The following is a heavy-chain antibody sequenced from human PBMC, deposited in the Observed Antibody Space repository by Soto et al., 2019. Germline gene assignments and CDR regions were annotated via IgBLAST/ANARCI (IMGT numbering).Heavy chain of an antibody. D-gene: IGHD3-22*01. Sequence: EVQLVESGGGLVQPGGSLRLSCAASGFTFSSYSMNWVRQAPGKGLEWVSYISSSSSTIYYADSVKGRFTISRDNAKNSLYLQMNSLRDEDTAVYYCARDRRGYYDSSGYRNWFDPWGQGTLVTVSS. CDR2: ISSSSSTI. V-gene: IGHV3-48*02. J-gene: IGHJ5*02. CDR1: GFTFSSYS. CDR3: ARDRRGYYDSSGYRNWFDP.